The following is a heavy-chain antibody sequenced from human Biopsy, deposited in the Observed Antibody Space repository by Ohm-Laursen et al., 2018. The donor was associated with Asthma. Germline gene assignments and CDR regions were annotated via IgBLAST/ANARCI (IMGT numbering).Heavy chain of an antibody. CDR2: ISYDGGNK. J-gene: IGHJ3*02. CDR3: ARTHERWTSIQDDALDI. Sequence: SLRLSCPPPGFTFSIHDFHRVRQAPGKGLEWVAVISYDGGNKFYGDSVKGRFTLSRDNSRNTLYLQMNSLRVEDTAIYYCARTHERWTSIQDDALDIWGQGTMVIVSS. V-gene: IGHV3-30*03. D-gene: IGHD4-23*01. CDR1: GFTFSIHD.